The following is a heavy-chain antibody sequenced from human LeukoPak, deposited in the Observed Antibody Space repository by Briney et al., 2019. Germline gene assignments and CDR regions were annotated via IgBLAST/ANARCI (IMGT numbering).Heavy chain of an antibody. V-gene: IGHV1-18*01. J-gene: IGHJ4*02. CDR2: ISGYNWNA. CDR1: GYIFNNYG. D-gene: IGHD3-22*01. CDR3: ARDGHRRYYYESSGYYRGDY. Sequence: VASVKVSCKASGYIFNNYGISWVRQAPGQGLEWMGWISGYNWNAKYAQKVQGRVTMTTDISTSTAYMELRSLRADDTAVYYCARDGHRRYYYESSGYYRGDYWGQGTLVTVSS.